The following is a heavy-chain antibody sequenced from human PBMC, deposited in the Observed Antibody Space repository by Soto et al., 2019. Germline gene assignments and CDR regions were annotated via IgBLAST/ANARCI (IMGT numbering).Heavy chain of an antibody. CDR3: AGVGYGSGSYHFDS. D-gene: IGHD3-10*01. CDR2: INSDGSTT. Sequence: EVQLVESGGGLVQPGGSLRLSCAASGFTFSSCWMHWVRQAPGKGLVWVSRINSDGSTTSYTDSVKGRFTISRDNAKNTRYWQMSSLRAGDTAVYYCAGVGYGSGSYHFDSWGQGTLVTVSS. CDR1: GFTFSSCW. V-gene: IGHV3-74*01. J-gene: IGHJ4*02.